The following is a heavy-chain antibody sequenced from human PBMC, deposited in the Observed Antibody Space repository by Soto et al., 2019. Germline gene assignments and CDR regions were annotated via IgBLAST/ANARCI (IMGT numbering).Heavy chain of an antibody. Sequence: SVKVSCKASGGTFSSYAISWVRQAPGQGLEWMGGIIPIFGTANYAQKFQGRVTITADESTSTAYMELSSLRSEDTAVYYCARSSIEGLYSSGWPFDYWGQGTLVTVS. V-gene: IGHV1-69*13. D-gene: IGHD6-19*01. J-gene: IGHJ4*02. CDR2: IIPIFGTA. CDR3: ARSSIEGLYSSGWPFDY. CDR1: GGTFSSYA.